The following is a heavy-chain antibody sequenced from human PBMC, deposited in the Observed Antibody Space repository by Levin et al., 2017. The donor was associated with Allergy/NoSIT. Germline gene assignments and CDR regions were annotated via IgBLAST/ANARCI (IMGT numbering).Heavy chain of an antibody. CDR1: GFTFSSYA. Sequence: PGGSLRLSCAASGFTFSSYAMHWVRQAPGKGLEWVAVISYDGSNKYYADSVKGRFTISRDNSKNTLYLQMNSLRAEDTAVYYCAREGRREYSSGWYGDWGQGTLVTVSS. D-gene: IGHD6-19*01. CDR3: AREGRREYSSGWYGD. J-gene: IGHJ4*02. V-gene: IGHV3-30*04. CDR2: ISYDGSNK.